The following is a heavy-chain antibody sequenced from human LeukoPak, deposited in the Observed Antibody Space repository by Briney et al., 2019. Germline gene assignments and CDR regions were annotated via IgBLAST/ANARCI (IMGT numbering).Heavy chain of an antibody. CDR2: MNPNSGNT. J-gene: IGHJ4*02. V-gene: IGHV1-8*01. CDR3: ARVPNGGFGELYPDY. CDR1: GYTFTSYD. Sequence: ASVKVSCKASGYTFTSYDINWLRQATGQGLEWMGWMNPNSGNTGYAQKFQGRVTMTRNTSISTAYMELSSLRSEDTAVYYCARVPNGGFGELYPDYWGQGTLVTVSS. D-gene: IGHD3-10*01.